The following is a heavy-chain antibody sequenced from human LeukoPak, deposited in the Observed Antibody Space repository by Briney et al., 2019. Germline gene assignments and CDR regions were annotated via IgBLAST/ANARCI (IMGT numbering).Heavy chain of an antibody. Sequence: PSETLSLTCTVSGGSISSYYWSWIRQPPGKGLEWIGYIYYSGSTNYNPPLKSRVTISVDTSKNQFSLKLSSVTAADTAVYYCAAQQWLATYAAGGYAFDIWGQGTMVTVSS. CDR3: AAQQWLATYAAGGYAFDI. J-gene: IGHJ3*02. CDR1: GGSISSYY. V-gene: IGHV4-59*01. CDR2: IYYSGST. D-gene: IGHD6-19*01.